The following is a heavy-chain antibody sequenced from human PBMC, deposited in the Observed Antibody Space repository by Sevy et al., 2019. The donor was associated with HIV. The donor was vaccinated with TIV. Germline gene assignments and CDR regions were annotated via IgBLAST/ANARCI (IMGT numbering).Heavy chain of an antibody. Sequence: GGSLRLSCAPSGFTFSSYAMSWVRQAPGKGLEWVSAISGSGGSTYYADSVKGRFTISRDNSKNTLYLQMNSLRAEDTAVYYCAKGRYYDSSGYSGWGQGTMVTVSS. CDR1: GFTFSSYA. V-gene: IGHV3-23*01. D-gene: IGHD3-22*01. CDR3: AKGRYYDSSGYSG. J-gene: IGHJ3*01. CDR2: ISGSGGST.